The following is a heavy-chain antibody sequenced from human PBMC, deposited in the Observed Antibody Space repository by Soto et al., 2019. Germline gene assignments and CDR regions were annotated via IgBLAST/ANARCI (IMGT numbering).Heavy chain of an antibody. D-gene: IGHD3-22*01. CDR1: GYTFTGYY. CDR2: INPNSGGT. V-gene: IGHV1-2*02. CDR3: ARGLRNYYDSSGYYSH. J-gene: IGHJ4*02. Sequence: ASVKVSCKASGYTFTGYYMHWVRQAPGQGLEWMGWINPNSGGTNYAQKFQGRVAMTRDTSISTAYMELSRLRSDDTAVYYCARGLRNYYDSSGYYSHWGQGTLVTVSS.